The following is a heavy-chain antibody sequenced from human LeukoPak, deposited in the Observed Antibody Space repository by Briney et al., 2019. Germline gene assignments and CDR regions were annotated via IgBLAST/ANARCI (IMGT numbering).Heavy chain of an antibody. V-gene: IGHV5-51*01. CDR3: ARRGYCSGGSCYSGVWFDP. CDR2: IYPGDSDT. D-gene: IGHD2-15*01. J-gene: IGHJ5*02. Sequence: GESLKISCKGSGYSFTSHWIGWVRQMPGKGLEWMGIIYPGDSDTRYSPSFQGQVTISADTSISTAYLQWSSLKASDTAMYYCARRGYCSGGSCYSGVWFDPWGQGTLVTVSS. CDR1: GYSFTSHW.